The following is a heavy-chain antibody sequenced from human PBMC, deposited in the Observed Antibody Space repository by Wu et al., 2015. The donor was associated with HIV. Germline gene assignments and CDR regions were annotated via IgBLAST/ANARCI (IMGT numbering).Heavy chain of an antibody. Sequence: QVQLVQSGAEVKKPGASVKVSCKASGYTFTTYYIHWLRQAPGQGLEWMGGIIPLFGTTEYAHIFQGRVTITTDESTSTAYMRLSSLTSADTAVYYCATPRSPGFSSAWPTNFDYWGQGTLLTVSS. CDR2: IIPLFGTT. J-gene: IGHJ4*02. V-gene: IGHV1-46*01. CDR1: GYTFTTYY. D-gene: IGHD6-19*01. CDR3: ATPRSPGFSSAWPTNFDY.